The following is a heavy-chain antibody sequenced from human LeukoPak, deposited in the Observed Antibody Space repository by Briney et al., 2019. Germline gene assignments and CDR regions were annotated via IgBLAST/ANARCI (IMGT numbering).Heavy chain of an antibody. CDR2: ISAYNGNT. V-gene: IGHV1-18*01. D-gene: IGHD6-6*01. CDR1: GYTFTSYG. CDR3: ARSYSSSSAGAEYFQH. J-gene: IGHJ1*01. Sequence: GASVKVSCKASGYTFTSYGISWVRQAPGQGLEWMGWISAYNGNTNYAQKLQGRVTMTADTSTSTAYMELRSLRSDDTAVYYCARSYSSSSAGAEYFQHWGQGTLVTVSS.